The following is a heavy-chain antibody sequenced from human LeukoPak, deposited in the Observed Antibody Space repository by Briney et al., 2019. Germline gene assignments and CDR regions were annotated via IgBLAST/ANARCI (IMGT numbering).Heavy chain of an antibody. CDR3: ARDLRPANL. J-gene: IGHJ4*02. CDR2: IHPASANT. D-gene: IGHD1-7*01. V-gene: IGHV1-2*02. Sequence: GASVKVSCKASGYTFTEHFIHWVRQAPGQGLQYMGWIHPASANTVYVQMFHGRVTLTRDTPATTTYMEPSGLRSDDTAVYYCARDLRPANLWGQGTLVTVSS. CDR1: GYTFTEHF.